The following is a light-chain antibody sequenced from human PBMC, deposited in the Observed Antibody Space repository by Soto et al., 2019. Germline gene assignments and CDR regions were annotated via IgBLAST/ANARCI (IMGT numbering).Light chain of an antibody. CDR2: AAS. CDR1: PPISVY. J-gene: IGKJ4*01. V-gene: IGKV1-39*01. CDR3: QQPYAAPLT. Sequence: DIRRTQSPSSLSAFLGATVTITCRTGPPISVYLNWSQQRPGKAPTLLISAASTLQSGVPSRFSGSGKGTHFTLSISDLRPEDFATYYCQQPYAAPLTFGGGTKGDIK.